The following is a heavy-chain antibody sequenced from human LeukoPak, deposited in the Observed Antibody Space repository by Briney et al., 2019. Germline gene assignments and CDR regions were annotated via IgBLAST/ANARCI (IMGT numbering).Heavy chain of an antibody. CDR2: FYCGGNT. CDR1: GITVSGNY. J-gene: IGHJ5*02. D-gene: IGHD4-23*01. CDR3: ARLVTGTTVINSGWFDP. Sequence: GGSLRLSCAASGITVSGNYMAWVRQAPGKGLEWASVFYCGGNTYHADSVKGRFSISRDNSKNTVYLQMNGLRVEDTAVYYCARLVTGTTVINSGWFDPWGRGTLVTVSS. V-gene: IGHV3-66*04.